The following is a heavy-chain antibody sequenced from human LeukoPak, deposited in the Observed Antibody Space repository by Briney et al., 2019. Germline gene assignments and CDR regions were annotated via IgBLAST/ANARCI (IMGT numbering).Heavy chain of an antibody. CDR2: ITSGSNYM. CDR1: GFSFSYYS. D-gene: IGHD2-15*01. J-gene: IGHJ5*02. V-gene: IGHV3-21*01. CDR3: VRGGPSTWS. Sequence: GGSLRLSCAASGFSFSYYSMHWVRQAPGKGLEWVSSITSGSNYMYYADSVRGRFTISRDDAKNTVYLQMNNLRAEDTAVYYCVRGGPSTWSWGQGTLVTVSS.